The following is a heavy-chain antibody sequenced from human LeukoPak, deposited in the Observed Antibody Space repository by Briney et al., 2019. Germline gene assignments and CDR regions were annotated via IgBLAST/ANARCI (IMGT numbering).Heavy chain of an antibody. CDR1: GYNFINYC. D-gene: IGHD6-6*01. CDR2: IYPGDSET. J-gene: IGHJ4*02. Sequence: EASLKISCKASGYNFINYCIAWVRQMRGKPLEWMGHIYPGDSETRYSPSFQSHVTISVDKSITTAYLQWSGLKASDTAMYYCASATGIALRPPCWGQGTLVTASS. CDR3: ASATGIALRPPC. V-gene: IGHV5-51*01.